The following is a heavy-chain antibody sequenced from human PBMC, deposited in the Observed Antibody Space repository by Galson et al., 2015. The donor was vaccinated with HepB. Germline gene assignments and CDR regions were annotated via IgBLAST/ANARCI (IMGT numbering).Heavy chain of an antibody. V-gene: IGHV1-69*13. D-gene: IGHD3-22*01. CDR2: IIPISGTA. J-gene: IGHJ5*02. CDR3: ARVQDYDSSGYPNWFDP. CDR1: GGTFSSYA. Sequence: SVKVSCKASGGTFSSYAISWVRQAPGQGLEWMGGIIPISGTANYAQKFQGRVTITADESTSTAYMELSSLRSEDTAVYYCARVQDYDSSGYPNWFDPWGQGTLVTVSS.